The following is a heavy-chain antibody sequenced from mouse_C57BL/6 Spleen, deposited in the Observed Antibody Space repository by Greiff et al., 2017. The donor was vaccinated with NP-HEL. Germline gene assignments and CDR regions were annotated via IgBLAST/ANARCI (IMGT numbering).Heavy chain of an antibody. Sequence: VQLQQSGAELARPGASVKMSCKASGYTFTSYTMHWVKQRPGQGLEWIGYINPSSGYTKYNQKFKDKATLTADKSSSTAYMQLSSLTSEDSAVYYCARNYGEWYFDVWGTGTTGTVSS. CDR1: GYTFTSYT. J-gene: IGHJ1*03. CDR3: ARNYGEWYFDV. CDR2: INPSSGYT. V-gene: IGHV1-4*01. D-gene: IGHD1-1*01.